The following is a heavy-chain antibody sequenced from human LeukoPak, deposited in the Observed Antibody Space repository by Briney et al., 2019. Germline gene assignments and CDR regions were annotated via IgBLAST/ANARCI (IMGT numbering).Heavy chain of an antibody. CDR1: GYTLTELS. J-gene: IGHJ3*01. V-gene: IGHV1-24*01. Sequence: ASVKVSCKVSGYTLTELSINWVRQAPGTGLEWMGGFDPEEVETIYAQKFQGRITMTEDTSTDTAYLELSSLSSEDTAIYFCATESSGYHYDAFDVWGQGTMDTVSS. CDR3: ATESSGYHYDAFDV. CDR2: FDPEEVET. D-gene: IGHD3-22*01.